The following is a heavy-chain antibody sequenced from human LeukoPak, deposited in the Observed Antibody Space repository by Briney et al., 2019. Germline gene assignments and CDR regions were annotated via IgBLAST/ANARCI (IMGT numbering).Heavy chain of an antibody. Sequence: GSSVKVSCKASGGTFSSYTISWVRQAPGQGLEWMGRIIPILGIANYAQKFQGRVTITADKSTSTAYMELSSLRSEDTAVYYCARGLGYCSSTSCPPFGRHYYYYMDVWGKGTTVTVSS. CDR3: ARGLGYCSSTSCPPFGRHYYYYMDV. CDR2: IIPILGIA. CDR1: GGTFSSYT. D-gene: IGHD2-2*01. V-gene: IGHV1-69*02. J-gene: IGHJ6*03.